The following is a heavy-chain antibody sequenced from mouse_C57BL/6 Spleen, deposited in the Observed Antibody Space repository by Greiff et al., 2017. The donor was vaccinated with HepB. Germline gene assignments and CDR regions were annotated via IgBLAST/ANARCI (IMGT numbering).Heavy chain of an antibody. V-gene: IGHV1-47*01. CDR2: FHPYNDDT. CDR3: ERLTESGFDY. D-gene: IGHD4-1*01. J-gene: IGHJ2*01. Sequence: QVQLKESGAELVKPGASVKMSCKASGYTFTTYPIEWMKQTPGKSLEWIGNFHPYNDDTKYNEKFKGKATLTVEKSSSTVYMELSRETADDSAVYCYERLTESGFDYWGQGTTVTVSS. CDR1: GYTFTTYP.